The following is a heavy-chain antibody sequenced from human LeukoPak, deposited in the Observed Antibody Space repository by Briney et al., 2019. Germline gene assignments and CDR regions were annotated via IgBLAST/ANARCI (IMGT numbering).Heavy chain of an antibody. D-gene: IGHD5-18*01. CDR3: AKDRGYSHGFDY. V-gene: IGHV3-30*18. CDR1: GFPFSSYG. J-gene: IGHJ4*02. Sequence: GGSLRLSCAASGFPFSSYGMHWVRQAPGKGLEWVAAISYDGRNKEYVDSVKGRFTISRDNSKNTLYLQMNSLRAEDTAVYNCAKDRGYSHGFDYWGQGTLVTVSS. CDR2: ISYDGRNK.